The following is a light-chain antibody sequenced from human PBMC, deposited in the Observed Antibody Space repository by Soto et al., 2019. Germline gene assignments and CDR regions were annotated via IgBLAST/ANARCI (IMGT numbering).Light chain of an antibody. CDR3: QQYNDYST. CDR1: ESISRW. J-gene: IGKJ1*01. CDR2: DAS. Sequence: DVQMTQSPSTLSVSIVGRVTISFLASESISRWLAWFQQKPGKAPNLLIYDASILQSGVPSRFSGSGSGTDFTLTISSLQTEDFVTYYCQQYNDYSTFGQGTKVDIK. V-gene: IGKV1-5*01.